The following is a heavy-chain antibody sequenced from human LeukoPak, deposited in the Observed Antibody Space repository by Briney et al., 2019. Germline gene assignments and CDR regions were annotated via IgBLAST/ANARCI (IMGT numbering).Heavy chain of an antibody. Sequence: ASVKVSCKASGYTFTVYYMHWVRQAPGQGLEWMGRINPNSGGTNYAQKFQGRVTMTRDTSISTAYMELSRLSSDDTAVYYCARATKSDAFDIWGQGTMVTVSS. CDR1: GYTFTVYY. V-gene: IGHV1-2*06. CDR2: INPNSGGT. D-gene: IGHD1-26*01. CDR3: ARATKSDAFDI. J-gene: IGHJ3*02.